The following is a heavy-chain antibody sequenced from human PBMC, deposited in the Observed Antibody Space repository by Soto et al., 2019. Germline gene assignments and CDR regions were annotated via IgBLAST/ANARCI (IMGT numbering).Heavy chain of an antibody. Sequence: QVQLQESGPGLVKPSQTLSLTCTVSGGSISSGDYYWSWIRQPPGKGLEWIGYIYYSGSTYYNPSLNNRVTISVDTSKNQFSLKLSSVTAADTAVYYCAAFLGSYYYDGMDVWGQGTTVTVSS. CDR3: AAFLGSYYYDGMDV. J-gene: IGHJ6*02. V-gene: IGHV4-30-4*01. CDR1: GGSISSGDYY. CDR2: IYYSGST.